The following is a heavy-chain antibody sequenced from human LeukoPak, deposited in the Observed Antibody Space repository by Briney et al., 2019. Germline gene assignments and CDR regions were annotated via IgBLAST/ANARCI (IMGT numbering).Heavy chain of an antibody. Sequence: SETPSLTCTVSGGSISSSSYYWSWIRQPAGKGLEWIGRIYISGSGSTNYNPSLKSRVTMSVDTSKNQFSLKLSSVTAADTAVYYCARDRSVGVLPAPPFDFWGQGTLVTVSS. CDR2: IYISGSGST. D-gene: IGHD6-6*01. V-gene: IGHV4-61*02. J-gene: IGHJ4*02. CDR1: GGSISSSSYY. CDR3: ARDRSVGVLPAPPFDF.